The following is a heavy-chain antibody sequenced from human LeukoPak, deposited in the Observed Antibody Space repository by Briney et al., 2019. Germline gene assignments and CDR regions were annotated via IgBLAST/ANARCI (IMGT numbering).Heavy chain of an antibody. Sequence: GASVNASCKPSGYMFIGYYIHWVRQAPGQGLEWMGWINPNSGGTNYAQKFRCRVTMTRAPSINTAYMEVISLASDDTAVYYCARDSSITTPRASFDIWGQGTKVTVSS. CDR3: ARDSSITTPRASFDI. J-gene: IGHJ3*02. CDR2: INPNSGGT. CDR1: GYMFIGYY. D-gene: IGHD3-22*01. V-gene: IGHV1-2*02.